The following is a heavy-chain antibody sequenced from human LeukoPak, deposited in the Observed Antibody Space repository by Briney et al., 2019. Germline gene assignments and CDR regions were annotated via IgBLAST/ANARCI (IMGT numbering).Heavy chain of an antibody. CDR3: SNSLYIGSRQGFDY. J-gene: IGHJ4*02. V-gene: IGHV3-23*01. CDR2: ISYSGST. D-gene: IGHD1-26*01. Sequence: PGGSLRLSCAASGFTFATYAMSSVRQAPGKGLEWVSDISYSGSTYYADSVKARFTISRDNSKNTLYLQMSSLRDEDTAIYYCSNSLYIGSRQGFDYWGQGTPLTVSS. CDR1: GFTFATYA.